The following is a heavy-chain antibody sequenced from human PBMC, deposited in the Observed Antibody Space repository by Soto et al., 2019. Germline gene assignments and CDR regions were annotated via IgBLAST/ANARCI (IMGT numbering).Heavy chain of an antibody. V-gene: IGHV4-31*03. D-gene: IGHD3-10*01. Sequence: QVQLQESGPGLVKPSQTLSLTCTVSGGSISSGGYYWSWIRQHPGKGLEWIGYIYYSGSTYYNPSLNICVTLSVDTSKNQVSLKRSPVGAADTAVYYCARDRRVRGVIWAGVWGQGTLGTVSS. CDR3: ARDRRVRGVIWAGV. CDR2: IYYSGST. CDR1: GGSISSGGYY. J-gene: IGHJ4*02.